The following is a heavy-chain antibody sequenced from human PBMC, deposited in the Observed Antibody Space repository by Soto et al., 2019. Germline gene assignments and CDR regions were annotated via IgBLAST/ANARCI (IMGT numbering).Heavy chain of an antibody. CDR2: MNPNSGNT. CDR3: ARGLKQWLVLHYYYYGMDV. D-gene: IGHD6-19*01. Sequence: ASVKVSCKASGYTFTSYYMHWVRQAPGQGLEWMGWMNPNSGNTGYAQKFQGRVTMTRNTSISTAYMELSSLRSEDTAVYYCARGLKQWLVLHYYYYGMDVWGQGTTVTVSS. J-gene: IGHJ6*02. V-gene: IGHV1-8*02. CDR1: GYTFTSYY.